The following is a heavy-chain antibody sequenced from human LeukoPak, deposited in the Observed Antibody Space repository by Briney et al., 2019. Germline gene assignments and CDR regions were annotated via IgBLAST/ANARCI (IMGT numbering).Heavy chain of an antibody. V-gene: IGHV3-64*01. Sequence: PGGSLRLSCAASGFTFRSYGMHWVRQAPGKGLEYVAAISSNGGSTDYANSVKGRFTISRHNSKNTLYLQMGSLRDEDMAVYYCARISSSYDYDYWGQGTLVTVSS. CDR3: ARISSSYDYDY. CDR2: ISSNGGST. D-gene: IGHD6-6*01. CDR1: GFTFRSYG. J-gene: IGHJ4*02.